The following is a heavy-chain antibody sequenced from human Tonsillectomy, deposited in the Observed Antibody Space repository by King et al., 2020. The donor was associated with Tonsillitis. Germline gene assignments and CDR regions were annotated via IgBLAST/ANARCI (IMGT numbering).Heavy chain of an antibody. CDR3: ARHITLIEVVENDYFFDY. CDR1: GYTFTSSG. J-gene: IGHJ4*02. CDR2: ISGYNGNT. D-gene: IGHD3-22*01. Sequence: QLVQSGAEVKKPGASVKVSCKASGYTFTSSGISWVRQAPGQGLEWMGWISGYNGNTNYAQNLQGRVTMTTDTSTSTAYMELRSLRSDDTAVYYCARHITLIEVVENDYFFDYWGQGTLVTVSS. V-gene: IGHV1-18*01.